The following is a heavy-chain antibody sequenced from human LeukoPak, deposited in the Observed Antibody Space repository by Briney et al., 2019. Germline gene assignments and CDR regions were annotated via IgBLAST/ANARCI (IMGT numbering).Heavy chain of an antibody. Sequence: GESLKISCKGSGYTFTTYWIGWVRQMPGKGLEWMGIIYPGDSDTRYSPSFQGQVTISADKSITTAYMQWSSLKASDTAMYYCVRGHDSSGYYYGYWGQGTLVTVSS. V-gene: IGHV5-51*01. CDR2: IYPGDSDT. CDR1: GYTFTTYW. J-gene: IGHJ4*02. CDR3: VRGHDSSGYYYGY. D-gene: IGHD3-22*01.